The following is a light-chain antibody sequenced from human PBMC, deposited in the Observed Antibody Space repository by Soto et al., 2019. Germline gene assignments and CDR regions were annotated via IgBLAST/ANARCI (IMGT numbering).Light chain of an antibody. CDR1: FSNIGSNT. CDR3: AAWDANLNGPV. V-gene: IGLV1-44*01. CDR2: SDT. Sequence: QSVLTQPPSASGTPGQGVTISCSGSFSNIGSNTVNWYQQVPGTAPKLLIYSDTQGPSGVPERFSGSKSGTSASLAISGLQSEDEADYYCAAWDANLNGPVFGGGTKLTVL. J-gene: IGLJ2*01.